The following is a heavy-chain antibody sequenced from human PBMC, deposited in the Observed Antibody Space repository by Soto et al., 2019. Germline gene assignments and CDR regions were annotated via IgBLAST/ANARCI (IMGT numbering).Heavy chain of an antibody. V-gene: IGHV1-3*01. CDR2: INAGNGNT. Sequence: QVQLVQSGAEVKKPGDSVKVSCKASGYTFTSYAMHWVRQAPGQRLEWMGWINAGNGNTKYSQKFQGRVTITRDTSASTAYMELSSLRSEDTAVYYCASEVPFYYGSGSVDYWGQGTLVTVSS. CDR3: ASEVPFYYGSGSVDY. D-gene: IGHD3-10*01. CDR1: GYTFTSYA. J-gene: IGHJ4*02.